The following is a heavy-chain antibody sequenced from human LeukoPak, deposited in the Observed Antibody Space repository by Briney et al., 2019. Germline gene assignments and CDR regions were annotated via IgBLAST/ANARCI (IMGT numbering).Heavy chain of an antibody. V-gene: IGHV4-59*01. J-gene: IGHJ3*02. CDR3: ARGDDSSGYCAFDI. D-gene: IGHD3-22*01. CDR1: GGSISSYY. Sequence: PSETLSLTCTVSGGSISSYYSSWIRQPPGKGLEWIGYIYYSGSTSYNPSLKSRVTISVDTSKNQFSLKLTSVTAADTAVYYCARGDDSSGYCAFDIWGQGTMVTVSS. CDR2: IYYSGST.